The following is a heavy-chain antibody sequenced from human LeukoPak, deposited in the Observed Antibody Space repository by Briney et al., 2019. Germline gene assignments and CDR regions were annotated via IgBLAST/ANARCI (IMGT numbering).Heavy chain of an antibody. CDR1: GFTFSSYG. CDR3: ARDDQPSSGWYAFDY. V-gene: IGHV3-30*19. D-gene: IGHD6-19*01. J-gene: IGHJ4*02. CDR2: ISYDGSNK. Sequence: GGPLRLSCAASGFTFSSYGMHWVRQAPGKGLEWVAVISYDGSNKYYADSVKGRFTISRDNSKNTLYLQMNSLRAEDTAVYYCARDDQPSSGWYAFDYWGQGTLVTVSS.